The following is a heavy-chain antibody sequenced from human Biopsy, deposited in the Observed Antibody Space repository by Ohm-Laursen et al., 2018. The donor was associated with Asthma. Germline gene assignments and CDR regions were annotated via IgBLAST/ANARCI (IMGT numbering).Heavy chain of an antibody. CDR2: INSVFGTT. V-gene: IGHV1-69*01. J-gene: IGHJ4*02. Sequence: SSVKVSCKSLGGTFNTYVIGWLRQAPGQGLEWLGGINSVFGTTTYPQKFQDRVTITADDSTSTVYMELSSLRSEDTAVYYCARKAGSCISRTCYSLDFWGQGTLVTVSS. D-gene: IGHD2-2*01. CDR3: ARKAGSCISRTCYSLDF. CDR1: GGTFNTYV.